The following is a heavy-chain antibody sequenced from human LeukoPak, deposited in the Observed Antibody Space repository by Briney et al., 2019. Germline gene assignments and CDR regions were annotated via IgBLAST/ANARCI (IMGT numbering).Heavy chain of an antibody. D-gene: IGHD2-21*01. Sequence: PGGSLRLSCAASGFTFYSRGMNWVRQAPGKGLEWVSYISPPSDTIYYADSVQGRFTVSRDNAKNSLYLQMNSLRAEDTALYYCAKDRGGEDYYYMDVWGKGTTVTVSS. CDR1: GFTFYSRG. CDR3: AKDRGGEDYYYMDV. J-gene: IGHJ6*03. CDR2: ISPPSDTI. V-gene: IGHV3-48*04.